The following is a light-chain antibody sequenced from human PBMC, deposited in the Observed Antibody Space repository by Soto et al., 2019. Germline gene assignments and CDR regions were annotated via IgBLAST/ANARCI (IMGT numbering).Light chain of an antibody. CDR1: QSVSSSS. CDR2: GAS. J-gene: IGKJ3*01. CDR3: QQYCSLFT. V-gene: IGKV3-20*01. Sequence: EIVLTQSPGTLSLSPGERATLSCRASQSVSSSSLAWYQQKPGQAPRLLIYGASSRATGIPVRFSGSGSGTDFILSISRLELEDVAVYYCQQYCSLFTVGPGPKVDIK.